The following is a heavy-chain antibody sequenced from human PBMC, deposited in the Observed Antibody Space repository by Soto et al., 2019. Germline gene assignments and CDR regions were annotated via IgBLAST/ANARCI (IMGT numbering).Heavy chain of an antibody. D-gene: IGHD1-26*01. J-gene: IGHJ2*01. Sequence: GASVKVSCKASGGTFSSYAISWVRQAPGQGLEWMGGTIPIFGTANYAQKFQGRVTITADESTSTAYMELSSLRSEDTAVYYCASSILVGATPYWYFDLWGRGTLVTVSS. CDR2: TIPIFGTA. CDR1: GGTFSSYA. V-gene: IGHV1-69*13. CDR3: ASSILVGATPYWYFDL.